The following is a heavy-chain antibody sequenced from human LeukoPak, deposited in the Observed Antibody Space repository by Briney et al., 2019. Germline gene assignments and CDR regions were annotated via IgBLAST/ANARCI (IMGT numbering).Heavy chain of an antibody. J-gene: IGHJ4*02. V-gene: IGHV4-38-2*01. D-gene: IGHD3-10*01. CDR1: GYSISSGYY. CDR2: IYHSGST. Sequence: SETLSLTCAVSGYSISSGYYWGWIRQPPGKGLEWIGSIYHSGSTYYNSSLKSRVTISVDTSKNQFSLKLSSVTAADTAVYFCARCGSGNYFDYWGQGTLVTVPS. CDR3: ARCGSGNYFDY.